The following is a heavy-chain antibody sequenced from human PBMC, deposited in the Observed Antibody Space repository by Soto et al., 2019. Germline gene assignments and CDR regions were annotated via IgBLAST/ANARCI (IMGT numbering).Heavy chain of an antibody. D-gene: IGHD3-22*01. CDR2: ITSSSSYI. V-gene: IGHV3-21*01. CDR1: GFTFVLYS. Sequence: GGSLRLSCAASGFTFVLYSISFVRQAPWKWLEWVASITSSSSYIYYEDSLKGRFTISRDNAKNSLFLQLDSLRAEDTAVYFCVRARSTDSRPDYWGQGTLVTVSS. J-gene: IGHJ4*02. CDR3: VRARSTDSRPDY.